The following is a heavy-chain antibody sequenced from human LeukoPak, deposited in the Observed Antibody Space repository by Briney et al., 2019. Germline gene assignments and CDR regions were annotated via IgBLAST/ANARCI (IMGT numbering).Heavy chain of an antibody. D-gene: IGHD2-2*01. V-gene: IGHV3-23*01. Sequence: GGSLRLSCAASGFTFSNAWMNWVRQAPGKGLEWVSAISGSGGSTYYADSVKGRFTISRDNSKNTLYLQMNSLRAEDTAVYYCAKGPHCSSTSCYLNYYYYGMDVWGQGTTVTVSS. J-gene: IGHJ6*02. CDR2: ISGSGGST. CDR3: AKGPHCSSTSCYLNYYYYGMDV. CDR1: GFTFSNAW.